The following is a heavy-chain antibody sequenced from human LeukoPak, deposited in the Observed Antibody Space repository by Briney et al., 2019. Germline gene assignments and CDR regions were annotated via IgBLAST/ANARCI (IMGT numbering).Heavy chain of an antibody. CDR1: GYTFTSYG. J-gene: IGHJ3*02. CDR2: INPNSGGT. D-gene: IGHD6-6*01. CDR3: ARGSSSGGALDI. V-gene: IGHV1-2*02. Sequence: ASVKVSCKASGYTFTSYGISWVRQAPGQGLEWMGWINPNSGGTISAQKFQGRVTMTRDTSISTAYMELSSLRSDDTAVYYCARGSSSGGALDIWGQGTRVTVSS.